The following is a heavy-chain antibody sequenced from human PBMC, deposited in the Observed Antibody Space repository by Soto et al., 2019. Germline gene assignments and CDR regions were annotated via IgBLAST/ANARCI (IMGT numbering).Heavy chain of an antibody. V-gene: IGHV4-61*01. CDR2: IYYSGST. CDR3: ARHGAYSTSVYYYYGTDV. D-gene: IGHD6-13*01. CDR1: GGSVSSGSYY. Sequence: PSETLSLTCTVSGGSVSSGSYYWSWIRQPPGKGLEWIGYIYYSGSTNYNPSLKSRVTISVDTAKNHFSLNLRSVTAADTAVYYCARHGAYSTSVYYYYGTDVWGQGTTVTVSS. J-gene: IGHJ6*02.